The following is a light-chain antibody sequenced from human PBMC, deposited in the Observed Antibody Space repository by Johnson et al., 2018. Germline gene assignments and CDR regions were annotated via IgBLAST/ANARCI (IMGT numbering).Light chain of an antibody. V-gene: IGLV1-51*02. J-gene: IGLJ1*01. Sequence: QSVLTQPPSVSAAPGQKVTISCSGSSSNIGNNYVSWYQQLPGTAPKLLIYENNKRPSGIPYRFSGSKSGTSATLGITGLQTGDEADYYCGTWDSSLSAGNVSGTGTKVTVL. CDR3: GTWDSSLSAGNV. CDR1: SSNIGNNY. CDR2: ENN.